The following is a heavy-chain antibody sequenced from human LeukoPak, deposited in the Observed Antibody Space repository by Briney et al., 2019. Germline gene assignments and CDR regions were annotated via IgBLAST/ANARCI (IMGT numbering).Heavy chain of an antibody. CDR3: ARDPGQQLAADWFDP. Sequence: KSSDTLSLTCTVSGRSISGYYWNWIRHPAGKGLEWIGRIYTSGNTKYNPSLKSRVTMSIDTSKNQFSLNLISVTAAESAVYYCARDPGQQLAADWFDPWGQGTLVTVSS. CDR1: GRSISGYY. D-gene: IGHD4-11*01. CDR2: IYTSGNT. J-gene: IGHJ5*02. V-gene: IGHV4-4*07.